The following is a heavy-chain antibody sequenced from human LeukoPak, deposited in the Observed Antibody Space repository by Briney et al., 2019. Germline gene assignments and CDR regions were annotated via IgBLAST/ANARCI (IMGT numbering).Heavy chain of an antibody. D-gene: IGHD5-12*01. CDR1: GYTFTSYG. CDR2: ISAYNGNT. CDR3: ARSDIVATISDY. J-gene: IGHJ4*02. Sequence: ASVKVSCKASGYTFTSYGISWVRQAPGQGLEWMGWISAYNGNTNYEQKLQGRVTMTTDTSTSTAYMELRSLRSDDTAVYYCARSDIVATISDYWGQGTLVTVSS. V-gene: IGHV1-18*01.